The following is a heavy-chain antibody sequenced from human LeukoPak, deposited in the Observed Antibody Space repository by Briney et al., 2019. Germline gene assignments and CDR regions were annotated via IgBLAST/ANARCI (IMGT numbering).Heavy chain of an antibody. D-gene: IGHD3-22*01. V-gene: IGHV3-7*01. J-gene: IGHJ4*02. CDR2: IKQDGSEK. CDR3: AKDWDPDYYDSSGYYFDY. Sequence: GGSLRLSCAASRFTFSSYWMTWVRQAPGKGLEWVANIKQDGSEKYYVDSVKGRFTISRDNAKNSLYLQMNSLRVEDTAVYYCAKDWDPDYYDSSGYYFDYWGQGTLVTVSS. CDR1: RFTFSSYW.